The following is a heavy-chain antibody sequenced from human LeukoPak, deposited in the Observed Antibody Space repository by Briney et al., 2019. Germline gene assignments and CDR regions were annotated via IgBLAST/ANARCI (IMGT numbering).Heavy chain of an antibody. Sequence: GGSLRLSCAASGFTVSSNYMSWVRQAPGKGLEWVSVIYSGGSTYYADSVKGRFTISRDNSKNTLYLQMNSLRAEDTAVYYCARDPHPYSSGWPSSDWGQGTLVTVSS. CDR3: ARDPHPYSSGWPSSD. V-gene: IGHV3-53*05. CDR1: GFTVSSNY. D-gene: IGHD6-19*01. J-gene: IGHJ4*02. CDR2: IYSGGST.